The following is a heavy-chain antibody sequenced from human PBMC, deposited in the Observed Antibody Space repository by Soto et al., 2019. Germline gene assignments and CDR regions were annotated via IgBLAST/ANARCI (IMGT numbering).Heavy chain of an antibody. Sequence: PGGSLRLSCAASGFTFSRYWMSWVRQAPGKGLEWVANIKQDGSQKYYVDSVKGRFTISRDNAQNSLYLQMNSLRAEDTAVYYCARDLNKEGYCSGGSCYNFDYWGQGTLVTVSS. CDR1: GFTFSRYW. D-gene: IGHD2-15*01. V-gene: IGHV3-7*01. CDR3: ARDLNKEGYCSGGSCYNFDY. J-gene: IGHJ4*02. CDR2: IKQDGSQK.